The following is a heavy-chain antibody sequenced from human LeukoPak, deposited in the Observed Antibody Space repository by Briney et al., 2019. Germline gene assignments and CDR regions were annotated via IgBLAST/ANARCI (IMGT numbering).Heavy chain of an antibody. CDR2: IYYSGST. CDR1: GGSISNVGYH. CDR3: ARDLPWFDP. J-gene: IGHJ5*02. Sequence: PSETLSLTCTVSGGSISNVGYHWSWIRQHPGKGPEWIGYIYYSGSTYYNPSLKSRVTISVDTSKNQFSLRLSSVTAADTAVYYCARDLPWFDPWGQGTLVTVSS. V-gene: IGHV4-31*03.